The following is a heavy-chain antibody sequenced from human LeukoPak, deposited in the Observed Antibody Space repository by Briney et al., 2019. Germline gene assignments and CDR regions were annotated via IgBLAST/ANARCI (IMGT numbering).Heavy chain of an antibody. J-gene: IGHJ4*02. Sequence: SETLSLTCTVSGGSISSYYWSWIRQPAGKGLEWIGRIDTSGSTNYNPSLKSRVTVSVDTSKSQLSLKLSSVTAADTAMYYCARDRSHFFGSGSERFDYWGRGTLVTVSS. CDR3: ARDRSHFFGSGSERFDY. D-gene: IGHD3-10*01. V-gene: IGHV4-4*07. CDR1: GGSISSYY. CDR2: IDTSGST.